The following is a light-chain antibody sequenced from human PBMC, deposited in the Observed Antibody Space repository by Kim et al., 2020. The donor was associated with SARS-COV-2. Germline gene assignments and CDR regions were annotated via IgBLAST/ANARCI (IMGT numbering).Light chain of an antibody. CDR1: SLRSYY. CDR3: NSRDSNDNVL. J-gene: IGLJ2*01. Sequence: SSELTQDPAVSVALGQTVRITCQGDSLRSYYATWYQQKPGQAPIIVIYGKNIRPSGIPDRFSGSSSGNTASLTITGTQAGDEADYYCNSRDSNDNVLFGGGTQLTVL. CDR2: GKN. V-gene: IGLV3-19*01.